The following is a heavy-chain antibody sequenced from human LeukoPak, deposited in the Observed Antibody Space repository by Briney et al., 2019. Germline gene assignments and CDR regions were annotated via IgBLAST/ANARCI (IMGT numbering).Heavy chain of an antibody. J-gene: IGHJ6*04. CDR3: ARAGLGYCSSTSCPSSLYYYGMDV. CDR2: INPNSGGT. D-gene: IGHD2-2*01. V-gene: IGHV1-2*04. Sequence: RASLKVSCKPSGYTFTGYYMHWVRQAPGQGLEWMGWINPNSGGTNYAQKFQGWVTMTRDTSISTAYMELSRLRSDDTAVYYCARAGLGYCSSTSCPSSLYYYGMDVWGKGTTVTVSS. CDR1: GYTFTGYY.